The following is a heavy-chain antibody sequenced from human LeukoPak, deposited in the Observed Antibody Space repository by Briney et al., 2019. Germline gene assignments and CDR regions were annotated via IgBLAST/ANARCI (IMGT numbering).Heavy chain of an antibody. CDR2: ISYDGSNK. CDR3: AKEKTLVLLWFGESAGTYYFDY. J-gene: IGHJ4*02. D-gene: IGHD3-10*01. CDR1: GFTFSSYA. Sequence: GRSLRLSCAASGFTFSSYAMHWVRQAPGKGLEWVAVISYDGSNKYYADSVKGRFTISRDNSKNTLYLQMNSLRAEDTAVYYCAKEKTLVLLWFGESAGTYYFDYWGQGTLVTVSS. V-gene: IGHV3-30-3*01.